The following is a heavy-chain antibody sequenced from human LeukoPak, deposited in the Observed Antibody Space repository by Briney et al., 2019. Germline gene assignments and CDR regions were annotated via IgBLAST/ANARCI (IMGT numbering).Heavy chain of an antibody. CDR1: GFTFSSYS. Sequence: PGGSLRLSCAASGFTFSSYSMNWVRQAPGKGLEWVSSISSSSSYIYYADSVKGRFTISRDNSKNTLYLQMSTLRDEDTAIYYCATGSGHYYDRWGQGTLVTVSS. D-gene: IGHD3-3*01. CDR3: ATGSGHYYDR. J-gene: IGHJ4*02. CDR2: ISSSSSYI. V-gene: IGHV3-21*04.